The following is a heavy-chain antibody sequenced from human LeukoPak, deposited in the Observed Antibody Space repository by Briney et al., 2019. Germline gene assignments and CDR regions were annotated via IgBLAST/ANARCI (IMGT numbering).Heavy chain of an antibody. CDR1: GGSISSYY. CDR2: IYYSGSI. J-gene: IGHJ4*02. V-gene: IGHV4-59*01. D-gene: IGHD4-23*01. CDR3: ARATTVVTVFDY. Sequence: SETLSLTCTVSGGSISSYYWSWIRQPPGKGLEWIGYIYYSGSINYNPSLKSRVTISVDTSKNQFSLKLSSVTAADTAVYYCARATTVVTVFDYWGQGTLVTVSS.